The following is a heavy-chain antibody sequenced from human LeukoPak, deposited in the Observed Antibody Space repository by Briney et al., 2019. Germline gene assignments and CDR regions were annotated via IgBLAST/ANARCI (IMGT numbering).Heavy chain of an antibody. CDR2: IKQDGSEK. V-gene: IGHV3-7*04. CDR1: GFTFSSYW. J-gene: IGHJ4*02. Sequence: GGSLRLSCAASGFTFSSYWMSWVRQAPGKGLEWVANIKQDGSEKYYVDSVKGRFTISRDSAKNSLYLQMNSLRAEDTAVYYCARAVNYDFWSGPDTYYFDYWGQGTLVTVSS. D-gene: IGHD3-3*01. CDR3: ARAVNYDFWSGPDTYYFDY.